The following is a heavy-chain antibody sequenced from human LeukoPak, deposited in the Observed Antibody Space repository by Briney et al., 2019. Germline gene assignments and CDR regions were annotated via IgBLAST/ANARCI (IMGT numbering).Heavy chain of an antibody. D-gene: IGHD4-23*01. J-gene: IGHJ4*02. V-gene: IGHV3-30*03. CDR1: GFTFISHG. Sequence: GGSLRLSCAASGFTFISHGMHWVRQAPGKGLEWVAVISHDGSNKYYADSVKGRFTISRDNSKNTLYLQMNSLRAEDTAMYYCATDYGGNSGPDWGQGTLVTVSS. CDR3: ATDYGGNSGPD. CDR2: ISHDGSNK.